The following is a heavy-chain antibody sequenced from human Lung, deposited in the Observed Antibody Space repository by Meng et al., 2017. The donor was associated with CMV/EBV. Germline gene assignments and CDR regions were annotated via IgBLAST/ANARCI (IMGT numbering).Heavy chain of an antibody. CDR3: ARGWAMRYCSSTSCYKGQWYFDL. V-gene: IGHV4-34*01. J-gene: IGHJ2*01. CDR1: FY. Sequence: FYRSWIRQPTGKGLEWIGEIKHSGSNNYNPSLESRVTISVDTSKNQFSLKLSSVTAADTAVYYCARGWAMRYCSSTSCYKGQWYFDLWGRGTLVTVSS. D-gene: IGHD2-2*02. CDR2: IKHSGSN.